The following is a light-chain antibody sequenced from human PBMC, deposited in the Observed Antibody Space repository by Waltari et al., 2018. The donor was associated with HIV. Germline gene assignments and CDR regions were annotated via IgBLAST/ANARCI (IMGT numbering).Light chain of an antibody. Sequence: SYDLVQPPSVSVSPGQTASITCSGDKLGIQYACWYQQKPGQSPVLVFYHDNIRPSGIPERVAGSKAGNTATLAISGIQAMDEADYYCQTWDGSTYVFGTGTKVTVL. CDR2: HDN. CDR1: KLGIQY. V-gene: IGLV3-1*01. J-gene: IGLJ1*01. CDR3: QTWDGSTYV.